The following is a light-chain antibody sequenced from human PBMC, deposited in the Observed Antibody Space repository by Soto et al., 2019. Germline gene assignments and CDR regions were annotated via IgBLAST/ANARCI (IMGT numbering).Light chain of an antibody. CDR3: MQAVQIPGT. J-gene: IGKJ1*01. CDR1: QSLLHVNGYTY. V-gene: IGKV2-28*01. CDR2: LVS. Sequence: DIVMTRSPLSLPVTPGEPASISCRSSQSLLHVNGYTYLDWYLQKPGQSPQLLMYLVSIRASGVPDRFSGSGSGTDFTLKISRVEAEDVGVYYCMQAVQIPGTFGQGTKVDIK.